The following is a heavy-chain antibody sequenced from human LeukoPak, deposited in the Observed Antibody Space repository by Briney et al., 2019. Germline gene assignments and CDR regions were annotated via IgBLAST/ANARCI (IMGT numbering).Heavy chain of an antibody. CDR2: TRNKANSYTT. D-gene: IGHD2-15*01. Sequence: PGGSLRLSCAASGFTFSDHYMDWVRQAPGKGLEWVGRTRNKANSYTTEYAASVKGRFTISRDDSKNSLYLQMNSLKTEDTAVYYCARDLSYSPVYWGQGTLVTVSS. CDR1: GFTFSDHY. V-gene: IGHV3-72*01. J-gene: IGHJ4*02. CDR3: ARDLSYSPVY.